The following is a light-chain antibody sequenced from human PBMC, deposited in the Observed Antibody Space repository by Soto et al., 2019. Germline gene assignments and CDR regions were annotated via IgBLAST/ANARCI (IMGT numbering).Light chain of an antibody. CDR3: QRSNNSPLT. V-gene: IGKV3-15*01. CDR1: RGIGDY. CDR2: DAS. J-gene: IGKJ1*01. Sequence: MTQSPATLSVSVGEGATISCRASRGIGDYLDWYQQKPGQAPKLLIYDASTWASGVPARFSGSGSGTDFTLTISSLQSEDFAVYYCQRSNNSPLTFGEGTKVDIK.